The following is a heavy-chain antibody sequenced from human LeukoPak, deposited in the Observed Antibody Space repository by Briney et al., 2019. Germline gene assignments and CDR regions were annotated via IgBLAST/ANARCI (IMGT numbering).Heavy chain of an antibody. CDR1: GFTFSSYG. CDR2: ISSSGSYI. D-gene: IGHD3-22*01. CDR3: ARSTTGSIVVVITVGLGAFGI. Sequence: PGGSLRLSCAASGFTFSSYGMNWVRQAPGKGLEWVSGISSSGSYIYYTDSVKGRFTISRDNAKNSLSLQMNSLRVEDTAVYYCARSTTGSIVVVITVGLGAFGIWGQGTMVTVSS. J-gene: IGHJ3*02. V-gene: IGHV3-21*01.